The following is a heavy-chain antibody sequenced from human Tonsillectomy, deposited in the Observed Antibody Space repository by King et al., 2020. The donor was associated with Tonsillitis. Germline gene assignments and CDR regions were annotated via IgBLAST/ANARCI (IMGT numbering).Heavy chain of an antibody. D-gene: IGHD3-9*01. CDR3: AEGFSSIGGILTGRTKRGAFDL. CDR2: IYSGGSST. Sequence: EMQLVQSGGGLVQPGGPLRLSCAASGFTFSSYAMSWVRQAPGKGLEWVSVIYSGGSSTYYADSVKGRFTISRDNSKNTLYLQMNSLRAEDTAVYYCAEGFSSIGGILTGRTKRGAFDLWGQGTMVTVSS. V-gene: IGHV3-23*03. J-gene: IGHJ3*01. CDR1: GFTFSSYA.